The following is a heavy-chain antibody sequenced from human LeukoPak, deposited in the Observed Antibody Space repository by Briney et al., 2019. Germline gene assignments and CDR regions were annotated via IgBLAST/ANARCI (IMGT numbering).Heavy chain of an antibody. CDR1: GGTFSTYA. J-gene: IGHJ4*02. CDR3: ARREGHYYDGSGYYCPFDY. CDR2: IIPIFGTG. Sequence: SVKVSCKASGGTFSTYAINWVRQAPGHGLEWMGGIIPIFGTGNYAQKFQGSVTITADESTSTAYMELSSLRSEDTAVYYCARREGHYYDGSGYYCPFDYWGQGTLVTVSS. V-gene: IGHV1-69*13. D-gene: IGHD3-22*01.